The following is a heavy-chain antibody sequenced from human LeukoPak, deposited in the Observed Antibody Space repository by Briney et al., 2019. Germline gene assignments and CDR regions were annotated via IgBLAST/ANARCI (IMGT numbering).Heavy chain of an antibody. CDR3: ARHGRPYHYYYIDV. CDR1: GGSISSSRYY. Sequence: SETLSLTCTVSGGSISSSRYYWGWIRQPPGKGREWIGSIYYSGDTYYNPSLKSRVTISVDTSKNHFSLRLTSVTAADTAVYYCARHGRPYHYYYIDVWGKGTTVSVSS. CDR2: IYYSGDT. J-gene: IGHJ6*03. V-gene: IGHV4-39*01.